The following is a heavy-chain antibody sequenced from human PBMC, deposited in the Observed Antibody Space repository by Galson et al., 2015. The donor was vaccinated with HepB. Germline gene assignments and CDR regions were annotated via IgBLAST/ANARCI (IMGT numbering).Heavy chain of an antibody. J-gene: IGHJ4*02. CDR2: ISYDGRDK. D-gene: IGHD4-23*01. CDR3: AKDFARLRWIRLDY. CDR1: RFTFSDYG. Sequence: SLRLSCAASRFTFSDYGMHWVRQAPGKGLEWVAVISYDGRDKYYTDSVKGRFTISRDNSKNTLHLQMNSLRAEDTAVYYCAKDFARLRWIRLDYWGQGTRVTVSS. V-gene: IGHV3-30*18.